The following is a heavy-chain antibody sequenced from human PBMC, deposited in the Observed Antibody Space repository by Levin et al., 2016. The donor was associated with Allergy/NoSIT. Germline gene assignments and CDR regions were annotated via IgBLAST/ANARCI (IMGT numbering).Heavy chain of an antibody. V-gene: IGHV4-30-4*01. J-gene: IGHJ4*02. D-gene: IGHD3-10*01. Sequence: WIRQPPGKGLEWIGYIYYSGSTYYNPSLKSRLTISVDTSKNHFSLKLSSVTAADTAVYYCARGFRDYYGSGSFDYWGQGALVTVSS. CDR2: IYYSGST. CDR3: ARGFRDYYGSGSFDY.